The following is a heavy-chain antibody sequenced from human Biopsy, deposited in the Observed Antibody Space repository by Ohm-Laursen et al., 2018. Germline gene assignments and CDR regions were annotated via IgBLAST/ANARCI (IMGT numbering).Heavy chain of an antibody. CDR3: ARDEGLLRAFDI. D-gene: IGHD1-26*01. Sequence: GTLSLTCTVSNDSISNYFWSWVRQPAGKGLEWIGRIYSNGNTNYNPSLKSRVSMSVDTSKNHFSLNLTSVTAADTAVYYCARDEGLLRAFDIWGQGTLGTVSS. V-gene: IGHV4-4*07. J-gene: IGHJ3*02. CDR1: NDSISNYF. CDR2: IYSNGNT.